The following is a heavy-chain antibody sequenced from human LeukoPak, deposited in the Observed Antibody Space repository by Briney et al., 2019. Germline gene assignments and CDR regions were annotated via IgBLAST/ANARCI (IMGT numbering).Heavy chain of an antibody. J-gene: IGHJ5*02. Sequence: PSETLSLTCTVSGGSISSSSYYWGWIRQPPGKGLEWIGSIYYSESTYYNPSLKSRVIISVDTSKKQFSLKLSSVTAADTAVYYCASLGYCSSTSCPDIGWFDPWGQGTLVTVSS. V-gene: IGHV4-39*07. CDR1: GGSISSSSYY. CDR3: ASLGYCSSTSCPDIGWFDP. CDR2: IYYSEST. D-gene: IGHD2-2*01.